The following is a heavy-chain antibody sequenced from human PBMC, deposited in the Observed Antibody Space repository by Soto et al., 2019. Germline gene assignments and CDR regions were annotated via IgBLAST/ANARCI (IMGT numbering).Heavy chain of an antibody. D-gene: IGHD2-15*01. CDR2: IIPIFGTA. J-gene: IGHJ4*02. CDR1: GGTFSSYS. Sequence: QVQLVQSGAEVKKPGSSAKVSCEASGGTFSSYSINWVRQAPGQWLEWMGEIIPIFGTANYAQKFQGRVPITADESTSTAYVELSSLRSEDTAVYYCARDGGRHSGGIDYGGQGTLVTVSS. CDR3: ARDGGRHSGGIDY. V-gene: IGHV1-69*01.